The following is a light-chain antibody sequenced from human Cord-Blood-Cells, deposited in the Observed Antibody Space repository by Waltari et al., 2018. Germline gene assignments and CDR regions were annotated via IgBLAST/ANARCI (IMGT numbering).Light chain of an antibody. CDR2: GPS. CDR1: QSVSSSY. Sequence: IVLTQSLGTLSSSPGQRATLSCTARQSVSSSYLAWYQQETGQAPRLLIYGPSSRATGVPDRFRGSGSGTDFTLTISRLEPGDCAVYYWQQYGSSPITFGQGTRLEIK. V-gene: IGKV3-20*01. CDR3: QQYGSSPIT. J-gene: IGKJ5*01.